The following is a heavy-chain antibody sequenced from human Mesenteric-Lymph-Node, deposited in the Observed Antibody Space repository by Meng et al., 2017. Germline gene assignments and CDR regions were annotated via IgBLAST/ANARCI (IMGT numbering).Heavy chain of an antibody. Sequence: GESLKISCAASGFTFSSYAMSWVRQAPGKGLEWVSAISGSGGSTYYADTVKGRFTISRDNSRHTMYLQMNSLSVEDTAVYYCAKAPDCINGICYFMDYWGQGTLVTVSS. CDR3: AKAPDCINGICYFMDY. J-gene: IGHJ4*02. CDR2: ISGSGGST. CDR1: GFTFSSYA. D-gene: IGHD2-8*01. V-gene: IGHV3-23*01.